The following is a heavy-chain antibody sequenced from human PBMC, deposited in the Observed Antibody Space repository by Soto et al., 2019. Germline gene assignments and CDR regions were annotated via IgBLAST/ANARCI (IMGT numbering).Heavy chain of an antibody. CDR2: IYYSGST. J-gene: IGHJ4*02. Sequence: SETLSLTCTVSGGSISSYYWSWIRQPPGKGLEWIGYIYYSGSTNYNPSLKSRVTISADTSKNQFSLKLSSVTAADTAVYYCARHLPYCGGDCYSLDYWGQGTLVTVSS. CDR1: GGSISSYY. D-gene: IGHD2-21*02. CDR3: ARHLPYCGGDCYSLDY. V-gene: IGHV4-59*08.